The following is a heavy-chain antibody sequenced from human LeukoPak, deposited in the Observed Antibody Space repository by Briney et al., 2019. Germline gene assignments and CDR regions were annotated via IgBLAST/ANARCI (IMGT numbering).Heavy chain of an antibody. J-gene: IGHJ6*02. V-gene: IGHV4-39*07. CDR2: IYYSGST. D-gene: IGHD6-19*01. Sequence: PSETLSLTCTVSGGSIDSGSYYWGWIRQPPGKGLEWIGSIYYSGSTYYNPSLKSQVTISVDTSKNQFSLKLSSVTAADTAVYYCARASGWYAPTVYYYGMDVWGQGTTVTVSS. CDR3: ARASGWYAPTVYYYGMDV. CDR1: GGSIDSGSYY.